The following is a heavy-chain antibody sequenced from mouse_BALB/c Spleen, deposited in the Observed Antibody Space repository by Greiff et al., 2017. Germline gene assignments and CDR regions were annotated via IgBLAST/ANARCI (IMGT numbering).Heavy chain of an antibody. CDR3: TREGYDSDY. D-gene: IGHD2-4*01. CDR1: GYTFTSYW. J-gene: IGHJ4*01. V-gene: IGHV1S127*01. CDR2: IDPSDSYT. Sequence: QVQLQQSGAELVKPGASVKMSCKASGYTFTSYWMHWVKQRPGQGLEWIGTIDPSDSYTSYNQKFKGKATLTVDTSSSTAYMQLSSLTSEDSAVYYCTREGYDSDYWGQGTSVTVSS.